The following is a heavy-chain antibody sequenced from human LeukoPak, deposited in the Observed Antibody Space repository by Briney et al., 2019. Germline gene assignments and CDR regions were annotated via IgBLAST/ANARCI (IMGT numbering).Heavy chain of an antibody. Sequence: PSETLSLTCTVSGGSINSYYWSWIRQPAGKGLEWIGRIYTSGSTNYNPSLKSRVTMSVDTSKNQFSLKLSSVTAADTAVYYCARDAATVTGRMGFDPWGQGTLVTVSS. CDR2: IYTSGST. CDR3: ARDAATVTGRMGFDP. CDR1: GGSINSYY. D-gene: IGHD4-11*01. J-gene: IGHJ5*02. V-gene: IGHV4-4*07.